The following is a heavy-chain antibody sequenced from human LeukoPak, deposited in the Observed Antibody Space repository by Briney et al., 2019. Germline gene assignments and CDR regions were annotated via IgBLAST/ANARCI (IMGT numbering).Heavy chain of an antibody. D-gene: IGHD1-14*01. CDR1: GFTVITND. CDR2: LYSDGNT. V-gene: IGHV3-53*01. J-gene: IGHJ4*02. CDR3: ARGVEPLAANTLAY. Sequence: PGWSLRLSCPASGFTVITNDMTWVRQAHGKGLEWVSVLYSDGNTKYADSVQGRFTISRDNSKNTLYLEMNSLSPDDTAVYYCARGVEPLAANTLAYWGQGTLVTVSS.